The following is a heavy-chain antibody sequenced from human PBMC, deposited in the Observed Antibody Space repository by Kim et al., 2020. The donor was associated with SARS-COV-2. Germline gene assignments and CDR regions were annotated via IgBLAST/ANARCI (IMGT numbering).Heavy chain of an antibody. Sequence: SETLSLTCTVSGDSIRTNSHYWGWIRQSPGKGLEWIGCTYYTGNTYYNPSLKSRVTMSVDTSKNQFSLKLDFVTAADTAVYYCGSQRYNWNYVLDAFDVWGQGTTVAVSS. CDR3: GSQRYNWNYVLDAFDV. CDR1: GDSIRTNSHY. V-gene: IGHV4-39*01. J-gene: IGHJ3*01. CDR2: TYYTGNT. D-gene: IGHD1-7*01.